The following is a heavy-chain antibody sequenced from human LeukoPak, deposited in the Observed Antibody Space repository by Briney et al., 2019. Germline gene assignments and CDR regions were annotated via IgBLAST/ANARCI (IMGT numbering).Heavy chain of an antibody. CDR2: IYYSGST. D-gene: IGHD1-26*01. Sequence: PSETLSLTCTVSGGSISSGGYYWSWIRQHPGKGLEWIGYIYYSGSTYYNPSLKSRVTISVDTSKNQFSLKLSSVTAADTAVYYCARVSSIVGAIDFDYWGQGTLVTVSS. J-gene: IGHJ4*02. CDR3: ARVSSIVGAIDFDY. CDR1: GGSISSGGYY. V-gene: IGHV4-31*03.